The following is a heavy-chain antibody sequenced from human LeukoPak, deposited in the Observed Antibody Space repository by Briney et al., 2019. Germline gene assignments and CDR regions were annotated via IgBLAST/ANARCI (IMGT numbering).Heavy chain of an antibody. CDR1: GFTFSTYG. Sequence: GRSLRLSCAASGFTFSTYGMHWVRQAPGKGLEWVAVIWYDGSIKYYADSVKGRFTFSRDNSKSTMYLQMNSLRAEDTAVYYCARGNSGNSYGFVFEIWGQGTMVTVSS. J-gene: IGHJ3*02. CDR2: IWYDGSIK. D-gene: IGHD5-18*01. CDR3: ARGNSGNSYGFVFEI. V-gene: IGHV3-33*01.